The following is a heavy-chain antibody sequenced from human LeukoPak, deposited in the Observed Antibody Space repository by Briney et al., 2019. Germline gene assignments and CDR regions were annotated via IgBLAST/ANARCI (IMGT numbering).Heavy chain of an antibody. CDR3: ARPGPYDYGDYPGL. J-gene: IGHJ4*02. CDR1: GYSFTSHW. CDR2: IYPGDSDT. Sequence: GASLKISCKGFGYSFTSHWIGWVRPMPGKGREWMGIIYPGDSDTRYSPSFQGQVTFSADKSISTAYLQWSSLKASDTAMYYCARPGPYDYGDYPGLWGQGTLVTVFS. V-gene: IGHV5-51*01. D-gene: IGHD4-17*01.